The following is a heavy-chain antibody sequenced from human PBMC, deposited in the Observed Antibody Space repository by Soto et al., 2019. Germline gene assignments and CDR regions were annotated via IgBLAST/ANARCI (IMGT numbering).Heavy chain of an antibody. CDR1: GGSISYYY. D-gene: IGHD3-10*01. CDR3: ARDYGSGSYYTFDY. V-gene: IGHV4-4*07. CDR2: IYSGGST. J-gene: IGHJ4*02. Sequence: SETLSLTCTVSGGSISYYYWNWIRQPAGKGLEWIGRIYSGGSTNYNPSLKSRVSMSIDTSKNQFSLKVRAVTAADTAVYYCARDYGSGSYYTFDYWGQGTQVTVSS.